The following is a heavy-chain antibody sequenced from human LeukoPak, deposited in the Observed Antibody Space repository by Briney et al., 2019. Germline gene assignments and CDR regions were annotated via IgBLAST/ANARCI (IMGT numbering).Heavy chain of an antibody. Sequence: GGSLRLSCEVSGFTFTDYWMNWVRQAPGKGPEWVASIRQDGSEKTYVDSVKGRFTISRDNAKNSLYLQMKSLRVEDTAVYYCAREGMGRRAFDIWGQGTRVTVSA. V-gene: IGHV3-7*01. CDR2: IRQDGSEK. CDR1: GFTFTDYW. J-gene: IGHJ3*02. CDR3: AREGMGRRAFDI. D-gene: IGHD3-10*01.